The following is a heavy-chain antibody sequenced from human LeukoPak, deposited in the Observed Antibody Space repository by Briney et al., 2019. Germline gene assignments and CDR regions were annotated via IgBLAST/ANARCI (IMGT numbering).Heavy chain of an antibody. V-gene: IGHV4-38-2*01. CDR1: GYSISSGYY. CDR2: IYHSGST. Sequence: PSETLSLTCAVSGYSISSGYYWSWIRQPPGKGLEWIGSIYHSGSTYYNPSLKSRVTISVDTSKNQFSLKLSSVTAADTAVYYRASQYCSSTSCYVTFHAFDIWGQGTMVTVSS. J-gene: IGHJ3*02. CDR3: ASQYCSSTSCYVTFHAFDI. D-gene: IGHD2-2*01.